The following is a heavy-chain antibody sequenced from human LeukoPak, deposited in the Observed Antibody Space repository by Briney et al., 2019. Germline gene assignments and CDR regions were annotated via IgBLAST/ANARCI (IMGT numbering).Heavy chain of an antibody. J-gene: IGHJ4*02. V-gene: IGHV1-8*01. D-gene: IGHD6-13*01. CDR3: AGAGAAAGTPFDY. Sequence: ASVKVSCKASGYTFTSYDINWVRQATGQGLEWMGWMNPNSGNTGYAQKFQGRVTMTTDTSTGTAYMELRSLRSDDTAVYYCAGAGAAAGTPFDYWGQGTLVTVSS. CDR2: MNPNSGNT. CDR1: GYTFTSYD.